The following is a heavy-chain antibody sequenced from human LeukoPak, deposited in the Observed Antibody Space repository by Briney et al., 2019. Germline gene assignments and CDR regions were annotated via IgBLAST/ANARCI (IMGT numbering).Heavy chain of an antibody. CDR2: IYHSGST. D-gene: IGHD6-13*01. CDR3: ARGLSSSWYGGGYYFDY. Sequence: GSLRLSCAASGFTFSSYAMHWVRQAPGKGLEWIGEIYHSGSTNYNPSLKSRVTISVDKSKNQFSLKLSSVTAADTAVYYCARGLSSSWYGGGYYFDYWGQGTLVTVSS. V-gene: IGHV4-4*02. J-gene: IGHJ4*02. CDR1: GFTFSSYA.